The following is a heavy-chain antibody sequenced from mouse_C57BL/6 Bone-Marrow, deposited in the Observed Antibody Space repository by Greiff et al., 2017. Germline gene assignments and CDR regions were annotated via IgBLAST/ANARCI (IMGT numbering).Heavy chain of an antibody. CDR3: ASVALDY. Sequence: QVQLQQSGAELARPGASVKMSCKASGYTFTSYTMHWVKQRPGQGLEWIGYINPSSGYAKYNQKCKGKATLTADKSSSTAYMQLSSLTSEDSAVYYCASVALDYWGQGTTLTVSS. J-gene: IGHJ2*01. D-gene: IGHD1-1*01. CDR2: INPSSGYA. CDR1: GYTFTSYT. V-gene: IGHV1-4*01.